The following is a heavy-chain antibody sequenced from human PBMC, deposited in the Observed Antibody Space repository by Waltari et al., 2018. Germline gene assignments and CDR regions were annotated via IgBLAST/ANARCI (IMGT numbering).Heavy chain of an antibody. V-gene: IGHV5-51*01. D-gene: IGHD6-13*01. Sequence: EVQLVQSGAEVKKPGESLKISCKGSGYSFTSYWIGWVRQMPGKGLEWMGIIYPGDSSTRYSPAFQVQVTISADKSISTAYLQWSSLKAADTAMYYCATAIGSSYLYDAFDIWGQGTMVTVSS. CDR3: ATAIGSSYLYDAFDI. CDR2: IYPGDSST. J-gene: IGHJ3*02. CDR1: GYSFTSYW.